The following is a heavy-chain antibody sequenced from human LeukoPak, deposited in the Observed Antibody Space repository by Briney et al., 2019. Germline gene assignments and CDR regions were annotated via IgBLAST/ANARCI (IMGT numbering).Heavy chain of an antibody. Sequence: GGSLRLSCAASGFTFSSYWMSWVRQAPGKGLEWVANIKQDGSEKYYVDSVKGRFTISRDNAKNSLYLQMNSLRAEDTAVYYCARAQRHNWNYLVYYFDYWGQGTLVTVSS. CDR2: IKQDGSEK. CDR3: ARAQRHNWNYLVYYFDY. V-gene: IGHV3-7*01. CDR1: GFTFSSYW. J-gene: IGHJ4*02. D-gene: IGHD1-7*01.